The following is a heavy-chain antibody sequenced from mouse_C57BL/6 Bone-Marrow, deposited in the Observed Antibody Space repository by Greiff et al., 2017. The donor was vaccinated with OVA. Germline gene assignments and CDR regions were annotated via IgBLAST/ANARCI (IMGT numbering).Heavy chain of an antibody. J-gene: IGHJ2*01. Sequence: VKLVESGAELVKPGASVKLSCKASGFTFTEYTIHWVKQRPGQGLEWIGWFYTGCGRIKSHEKVKDKVTMTADKSSSTVYMELSRVTSEDSAVYFCARHEGFYYFHYWGQGTTLTVSS. V-gene: IGHV1-62-2*01. D-gene: IGHD1-1*01. CDR1: GFTFTEYT. CDR3: ARHEGFYYFHY. CDR2: FYTGCGRI.